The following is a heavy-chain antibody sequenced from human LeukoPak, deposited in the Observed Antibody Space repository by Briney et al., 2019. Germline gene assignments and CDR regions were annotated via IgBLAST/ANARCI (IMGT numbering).Heavy chain of an antibody. J-gene: IGHJ5*02. CDR3: ARGRVLWFGGGRLGP. V-gene: IGHV4-4*09. CDR1: GGSISSYY. D-gene: IGHD3-10*01. Sequence: SETLSLTCTVSGGSISSYYWSWIRQPPGKGLEWIGYIYTSGSTNYNPSLKSRVTISVDTSKNQFSLKLSSVTAADTAVYYCARGRVLWFGGGRLGPWGQGTLVTVSS. CDR2: IYTSGST.